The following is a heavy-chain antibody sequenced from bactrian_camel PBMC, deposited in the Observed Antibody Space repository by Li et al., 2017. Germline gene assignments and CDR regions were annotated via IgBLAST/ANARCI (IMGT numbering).Heavy chain of an antibody. J-gene: IGHJ4*01. D-gene: IGHD6*01. CDR1: GYGYSGGC. Sequence: HVQLVESGGGSVQSGGSLRLSCVASGYGYSGGCMDWFRQGPGKEREGIAAIDSDGHPNYSDSVKGRFTISQDNANNTLYLQMNSLKTEDMAIYYCAKAVSSSFVPDYNYWGQGTQVTVS. CDR2: IDSDGHP. CDR3: AKAVSSSFVPDYNY. V-gene: IGHV3S1*01.